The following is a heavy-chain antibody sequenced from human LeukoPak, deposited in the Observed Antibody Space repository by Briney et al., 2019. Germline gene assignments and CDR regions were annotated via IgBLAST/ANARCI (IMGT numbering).Heavy chain of an antibody. CDR2: ISGGGGST. D-gene: IGHD1-26*01. J-gene: IGHJ4*02. CDR1: GFTFTSYS. Sequence: GGSLRLSCAASGFTFTSYSMNWVRQAPGKGLEWVSTISGGGGSTYYADSVKGRFTISRDNSKNTLYLQVNSLRAEDTAVYYCAKGGKWGVTPFDYWGQGTLVTVSS. V-gene: IGHV3-23*01. CDR3: AKGGKWGVTPFDY.